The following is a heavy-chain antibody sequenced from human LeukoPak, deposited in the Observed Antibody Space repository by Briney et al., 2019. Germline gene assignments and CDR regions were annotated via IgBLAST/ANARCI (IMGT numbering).Heavy chain of an antibody. Sequence: SQTLSLTCTVSGGSISSGGYYWSWIRQPPGKGLEWIGYIYHSGSTYYNPSLKSRVTISVDRSKNQFSLKLSSVTAADTAVYYCARVPSSLTGDWWSAFDIWGQGTMVTVSS. CDR3: ARVPSSLTGDWWSAFDI. V-gene: IGHV4-30-2*01. J-gene: IGHJ3*02. CDR2: IYHSGST. D-gene: IGHD7-27*01. CDR1: GGSISSGGYY.